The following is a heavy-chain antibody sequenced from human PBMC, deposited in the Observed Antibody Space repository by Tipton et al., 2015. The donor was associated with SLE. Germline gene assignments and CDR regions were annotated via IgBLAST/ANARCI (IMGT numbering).Heavy chain of an antibody. V-gene: IGHV4-4*08. D-gene: IGHD1-1*01. CDR3: AREGPSVQGYYYDYGMDV. CDR1: GGSIGHYY. CDR2: IYTSGTT. J-gene: IGHJ6*02. Sequence: TLSLTCTVSGGSIGHYYWSWIWQSPGKGLGWIGYIYTSGTTHYNPSLKSRVTISVDTSKNHFSLNLTSVTAADTAVYYCAREGPSVQGYYYDYGMDVWGQGTTVTVSS.